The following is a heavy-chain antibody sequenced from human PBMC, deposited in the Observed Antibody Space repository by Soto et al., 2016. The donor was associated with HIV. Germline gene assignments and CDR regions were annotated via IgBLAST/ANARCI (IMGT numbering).Heavy chain of an antibody. D-gene: IGHD2-15*01. V-gene: IGHV4-34*01. CDR3: ANGGYCSGGSCYPVRWFDP. CDR1: GGSFSGYY. Sequence: QVQLQEWGAGLLKPSETLSLTCAVYGGSFSGYYWSWIRQPPGKGLEWIGEINHSGSTNYNPSLKSRVTISVDTSKNQFSLKLSSVTAADTAVYYCANGGYCSGGSCYPVRWFDPWGQGPWSPS. CDR2: INHSGST. J-gene: IGHJ5*02.